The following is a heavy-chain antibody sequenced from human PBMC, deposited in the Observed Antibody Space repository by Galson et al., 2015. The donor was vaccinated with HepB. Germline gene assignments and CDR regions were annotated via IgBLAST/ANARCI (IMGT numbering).Heavy chain of an antibody. D-gene: IGHD4-17*01. CDR3: ARDRFARPTRSRDAFDI. CDR2: IKQDGSEK. CDR1: GFTFSSYW. J-gene: IGHJ3*02. Sequence: SLRLSCAASGFTFSSYWMSWVRQAPGKGLEWVANIKQDGSEKYYVDSVKGRFTISRDNAKNSLYLQMNSLRAEDTAVYYCARDRFARPTRSRDAFDIWGQGTMVTVSS. V-gene: IGHV3-7*03.